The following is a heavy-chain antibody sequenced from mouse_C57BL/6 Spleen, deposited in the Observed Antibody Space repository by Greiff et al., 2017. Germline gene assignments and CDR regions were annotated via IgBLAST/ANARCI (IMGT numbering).Heavy chain of an antibody. Sequence: QVQLQQPGAELVKPGASVKMSCKASGYTFTSYWITWVKQRPGQGLEWIGDIYPGSGSTNYNETFKSKATLTVDTSSSTAYMQLSSLTSEDSAVYDCARGIYYDYDRGWYFDVWGTGTTVTVSS. CDR2: IYPGSGST. CDR3: ARGIYYDYDRGWYFDV. CDR1: GYTFTSYW. D-gene: IGHD2-4*01. J-gene: IGHJ1*03. V-gene: IGHV1-55*01.